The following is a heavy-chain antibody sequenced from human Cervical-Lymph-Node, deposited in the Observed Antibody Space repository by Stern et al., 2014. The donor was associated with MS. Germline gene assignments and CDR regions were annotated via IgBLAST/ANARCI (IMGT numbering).Heavy chain of an antibody. Sequence: EQLVQSGSEWKKPGASVKVSCKASGYDFRRYAMNWVRQAPGQGLEWMGWINSATGDPLYAQGFAGRFVFSLDTSVRTAYLQIVSLRTEDTAIYYCTSRGAGEFGVSPTGSWGQGTLVTVSS. CDR3: TSRGAGEFGVSPTGS. J-gene: IGHJ5*02. CDR2: INSATGDP. V-gene: IGHV7-4-1*01. D-gene: IGHD2-21*01. CDR1: GYDFRRYA.